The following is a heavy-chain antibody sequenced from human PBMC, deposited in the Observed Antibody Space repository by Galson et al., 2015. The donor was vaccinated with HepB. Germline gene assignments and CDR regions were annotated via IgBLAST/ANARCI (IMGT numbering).Heavy chain of an antibody. D-gene: IGHD6-19*01. CDR3: AKNNRKEVYQWLEPYQNYFYALDD. CDR1: GFTFSDYY. J-gene: IGHJ6*02. CDR2: ISSSGSTK. V-gene: IGHV3-11*01. Sequence: SLRLSCAASGFTFSDYYLSWIRQAPGKGLEWVSYISSSGSTKYYADSVKGRFTISRDNAKNSLYLQMNSLRAEDTAVYYCAKNNRKEVYQWLEPYQNYFYALDDWGQGTRVTVSS.